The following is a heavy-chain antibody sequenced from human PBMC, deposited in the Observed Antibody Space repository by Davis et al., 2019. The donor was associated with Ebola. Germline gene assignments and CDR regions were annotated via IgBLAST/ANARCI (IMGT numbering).Heavy chain of an antibody. CDR2: LYHGGTT. D-gene: IGHD3-10*01. J-gene: IGHJ4*02. V-gene: IGHV3-53*01. Sequence: GGSLRLSCAAPGLVVSSNYMTWVRQAPGKGLEWVSVLYHGGTTYYADSVKGRFTISRDNAKNSLYLQMNSLRAEDTAVYYCARSDYYGSGEPPDYWGQGTLVTVSS. CDR1: GLVVSSNY. CDR3: ARSDYYGSGEPPDY.